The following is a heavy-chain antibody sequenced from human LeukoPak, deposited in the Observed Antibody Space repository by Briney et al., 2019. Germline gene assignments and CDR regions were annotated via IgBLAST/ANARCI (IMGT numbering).Heavy chain of an antibody. D-gene: IGHD3-22*01. CDR3: ARDSRETYYYDSRWGADVFDI. CDR1: GGTFSSYA. CDR2: INPSGGST. J-gene: IGHJ3*02. Sequence: ASVKVSCKASGGTFSSYAISWVRQAPGQGLEWMGIINPSGGSTSYAQKFQGGVTMTRDTSTSTVYMELSSLRSEDTAAYYCARDSRETYYYDSRWGADVFDIWGQGTMVTVSS. V-gene: IGHV1-46*01.